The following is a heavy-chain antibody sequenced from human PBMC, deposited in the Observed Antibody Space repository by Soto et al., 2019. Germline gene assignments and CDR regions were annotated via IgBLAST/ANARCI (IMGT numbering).Heavy chain of an antibody. CDR1: VFSFSSYA. Sequence: PGGSLRLSCAASVFSFSSYAMIWVRQAPGKGLEWVSSISDGGGSTNYADSVRGRFTIARDRSKNTLYLHMISLRAEDTAVYYCAKEYCGADCALDFWSQGALVTVSS. CDR2: ISDGGGST. D-gene: IGHD2-21*02. J-gene: IGHJ4*02. V-gene: IGHV3-23*01. CDR3: AKEYCGADCALDF.